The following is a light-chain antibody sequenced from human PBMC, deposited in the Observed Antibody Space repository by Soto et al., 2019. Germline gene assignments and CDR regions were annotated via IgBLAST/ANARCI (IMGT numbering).Light chain of an antibody. CDR1: QNISKW. V-gene: IGKV1D-16*02. CDR3: QQYNTFWT. J-gene: IGKJ1*01. CDR2: TAS. Sequence: DIHMTKSPSSFSASVLGIGRSTCRARQNISKWIAWYQQKRERAPKLLIHTASTIQREVPSRFSVSGSGTDFTITISSLQPDDFATYYCQQYNTFWTFGQGSKVDIK.